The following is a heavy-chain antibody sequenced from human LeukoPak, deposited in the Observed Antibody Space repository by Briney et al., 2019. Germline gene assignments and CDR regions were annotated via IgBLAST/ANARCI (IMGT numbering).Heavy chain of an antibody. CDR2: IYYSGAT. CDR1: GGSISNYY. V-gene: IGHV4-59*08. Sequence: SETLSLTCTVSGGSISNYYWSWIRQPPGKGMEWNGHIYYSGATKYNPSLKSRITISVDTSKNQFSLMLSSVTAADTAVYYCARFGITVVRGGKYYFDYWGQGTLVTVSS. J-gene: IGHJ4*02. CDR3: ARFGITVVRGGKYYFDY. D-gene: IGHD3-10*01.